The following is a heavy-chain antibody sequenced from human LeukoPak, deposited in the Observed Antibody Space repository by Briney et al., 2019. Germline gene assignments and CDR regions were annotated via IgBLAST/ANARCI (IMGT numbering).Heavy chain of an antibody. CDR3: ARDDYGAISGDY. J-gene: IGHJ4*02. CDR2: ISAYNGNT. CDR1: GYTFTSYG. V-gene: IGHV1-18*01. Sequence: ASVKVSCKASGYTFTSYGISWVRQAPGQGLEWMGWISAYNGNTNYAQRLQGRVTMTTDTSTSTAYMELRSLRSDDTAVYYCARDDYGAISGDYWGQGTLVTVSS. D-gene: IGHD4-17*01.